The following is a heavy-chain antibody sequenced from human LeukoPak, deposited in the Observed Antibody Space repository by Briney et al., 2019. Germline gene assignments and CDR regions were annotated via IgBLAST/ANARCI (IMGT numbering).Heavy chain of an antibody. CDR2: ISSDGSST. V-gene: IGHV3-74*01. D-gene: IGHD6-13*01. CDR1: GFSFNSYW. Sequence: GRSLRLSCAASGFSFNSYWMFWVRQVPGKRPVWVSRISSDGSSTSYADSVKGRFTISRDNAKNTLYLQMNSLRAEDTAVYYCARDFSSSWYHFDSWGQGTLVTVSS. CDR3: ARDFSSSWYHFDS. J-gene: IGHJ4*02.